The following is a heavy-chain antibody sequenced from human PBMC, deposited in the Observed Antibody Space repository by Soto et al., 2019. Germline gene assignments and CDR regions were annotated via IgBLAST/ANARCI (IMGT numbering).Heavy chain of an antibody. V-gene: IGHV3-53*01. Sequence: GGSLRLSCEASGFFVSSNYMTWVRQAPGKGLEWVSVIYSGGTTYYADSVKGRFTISRDNSKNVLYLHMNSLRAEDTAVYYCARDKGMLADYYYGMDVWGQGTTVPVSS. CDR3: ARDKGMLADYYYGMDV. J-gene: IGHJ6*02. CDR1: GFFVSSNY. CDR2: IYSGGTT. D-gene: IGHD2-8*01.